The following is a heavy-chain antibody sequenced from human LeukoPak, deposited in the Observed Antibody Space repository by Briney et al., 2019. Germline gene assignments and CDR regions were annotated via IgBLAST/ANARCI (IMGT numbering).Heavy chain of an antibody. CDR1: GYTLTELS. Sequence: GASVKVSCKVSGYTLTELSMHWVRQAPGKGLEWMGGFDPEDGETIYAQKFQGRVTMTEDKSTDTAYMELSSLRSEDTAVYYCATLRITMIVVVTSPYAFDIWGQGTMVTVSS. CDR2: FDPEDGET. D-gene: IGHD3-22*01. V-gene: IGHV1-24*01. J-gene: IGHJ3*02. CDR3: ATLRITMIVVVTSPYAFDI.